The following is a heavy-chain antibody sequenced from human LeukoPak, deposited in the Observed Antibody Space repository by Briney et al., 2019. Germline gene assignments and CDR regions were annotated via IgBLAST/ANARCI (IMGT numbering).Heavy chain of an antibody. CDR2: IFTGGST. CDR1: GFTVSSSY. Sequence: GGSLRLSCAASGFTVSSSYMSWVRQAPGKGLEWVSIIFTGGSTYYGDSVRGRFTISRDNSKNTLYLQMNSLRAEDTAVYYCVRDTGFLSSGSYQAPFDYWGQGTLVTVSS. V-gene: IGHV3-53*05. D-gene: IGHD1-26*01. CDR3: VRDTGFLSSGSYQAPFDY. J-gene: IGHJ4*02.